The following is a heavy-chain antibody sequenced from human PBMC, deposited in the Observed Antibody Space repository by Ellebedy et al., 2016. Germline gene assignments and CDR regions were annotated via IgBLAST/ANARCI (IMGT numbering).Heavy chain of an antibody. Sequence: GSLRLSCTVSGGSISSSSYYWGWIPQPPGKGLEWIGSIYYSGSTYHNPSLKRRVTITVDTSKNQFSLKLSSVTAAETAVYYCARVASGSYVYWGQGTLVTVSS. CDR1: GGSISSSSYY. J-gene: IGHJ4*02. CDR3: ARVASGSYVY. V-gene: IGHV4-39*01. CDR2: IYYSGST. D-gene: IGHD1-26*01.